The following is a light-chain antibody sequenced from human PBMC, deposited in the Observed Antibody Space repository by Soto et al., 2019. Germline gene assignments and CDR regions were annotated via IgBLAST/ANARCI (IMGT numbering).Light chain of an antibody. CDR2: DNN. V-gene: IGLV1-51*01. CDR1: SSNIGDNS. Sequence: QSALTQPPSVSAAPGQKVTISCSGSSSNIGDNSVSWYQLLPGTAPKLLIYDNNKRPSGIPDRISGSKSGASATLDITGLQTGDEADYYCGTWDSSLYAGVFGGGTKVTVL. J-gene: IGLJ2*01. CDR3: GTWDSSLYAGV.